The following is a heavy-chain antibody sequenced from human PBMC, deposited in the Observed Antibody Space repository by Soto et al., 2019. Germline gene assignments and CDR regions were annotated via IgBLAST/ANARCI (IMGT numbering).Heavy chain of an antibody. CDR1: GGSINSDDCD. D-gene: IGHD3-10*01. J-gene: IGHJ5*02. CDR2: IYYSGST. Sequence: QMQLQESGPGLVKPSQTLSLTCTVSGGSINSDDCDWSWIRHHPGKGLEWIGSIYYSGSTNYNPSLKSRVTISMDMSKNQFSLNLTSVTAADTAVYYCARDSGEDGEVWFDPWGQGTLVTVSS. CDR3: ARDSGEDGEVWFDP. V-gene: IGHV4-31*03.